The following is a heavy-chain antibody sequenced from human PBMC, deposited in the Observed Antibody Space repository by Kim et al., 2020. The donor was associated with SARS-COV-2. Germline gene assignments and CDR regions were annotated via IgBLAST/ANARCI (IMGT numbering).Heavy chain of an antibody. CDR1: GGSISSGGYY. CDR3: ARVYYDSSGYFGHFDY. J-gene: IGHJ4*02. V-gene: IGHV4-31*03. CDR2: IYYSGST. D-gene: IGHD3-22*01. Sequence: SETLSLTCTVSGGSISSGGYYWSWIRQHPGKGLEWIGYIYYSGSTYYNPSLKSRVTISVDTSKNQFSLKLSSVTAADTAVYYCARVYYDSSGYFGHFDYWGQGTLVTVSS.